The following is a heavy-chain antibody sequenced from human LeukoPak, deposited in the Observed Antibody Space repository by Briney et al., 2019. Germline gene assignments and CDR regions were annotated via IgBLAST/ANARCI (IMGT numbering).Heavy chain of an antibody. CDR3: ARDTLTYSSNWYDALDI. CDR2: IYTSGST. J-gene: IGHJ3*02. V-gene: IGHV4-61*02. CDR1: GGSISSGSNY. D-gene: IGHD6-13*01. Sequence: PSQTLSLTCTVSGGSISSGSNYWSWIRQPAGKGLEWIGRIYTSGSTNYNPSPKSRVTISVDTSKNQFSLELSSVTAADTAVYYCARDTLTYSSNWYDALDIWGQGTMVTVSS.